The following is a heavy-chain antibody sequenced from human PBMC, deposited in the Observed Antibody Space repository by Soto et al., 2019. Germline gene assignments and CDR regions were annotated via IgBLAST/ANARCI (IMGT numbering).Heavy chain of an antibody. CDR1: GYTFSDYY. V-gene: IGHV1-2*02. Sequence: QVQLVQSGAEVKKPGASVKVSCKASGYTFSDYYMHWVRQAPGQGLEWMGWINPKSGGTNYAQKFRGRVTMTRDPSIRTVYREVSRLRSDDTAVYYCTRDSTGPYGLDVWCQGTTVTVSS. J-gene: IGHJ6*02. CDR2: INPKSGGT. CDR3: TRDSTGPYGLDV.